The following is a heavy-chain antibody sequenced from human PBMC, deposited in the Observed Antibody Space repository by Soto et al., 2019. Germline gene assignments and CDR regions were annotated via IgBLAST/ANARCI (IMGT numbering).Heavy chain of an antibody. CDR1: GYTFTRYN. CDR3: ARPKYYDDCLDY. Sequence: QVQLVQSGAEVKKPGASVKVSCKASGYTFTRYNMHWVRQAPGQRLEWMGWINAGNGNTKYSQKFQGRVTITRDTSANTAYMELSSLISEDTAVYYCARPKYYDDCLDYWGQGTLVTVSS. CDR2: INAGNGNT. V-gene: IGHV1-3*01. D-gene: IGHD3-22*01. J-gene: IGHJ4*02.